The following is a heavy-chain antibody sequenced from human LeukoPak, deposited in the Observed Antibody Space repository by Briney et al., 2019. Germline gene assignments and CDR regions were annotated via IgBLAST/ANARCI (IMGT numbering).Heavy chain of an antibody. CDR1: GFTFSSYA. J-gene: IGHJ1*01. CDR3: AVPVGSTWSGAEYFQY. CDR2: VSRSGGST. V-gene: IGHV3-23*01. Sequence: GGSLRLSCVASGFTFSSYAMSWVRQAPGKVLEWVSGVSRSGGSTYYADSVKGRFTISRDNSKNTLYLQMNSLRAEDTAVYHCAVPVGSTWSGAEYFQYWGQGTLVTVSS. D-gene: IGHD6-13*01.